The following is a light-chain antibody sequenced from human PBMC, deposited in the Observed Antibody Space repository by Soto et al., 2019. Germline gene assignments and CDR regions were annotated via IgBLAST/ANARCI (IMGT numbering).Light chain of an antibody. CDR2: DAS. Sequence: DIQMTQSPSTLSASVGDRVTITCRASQTINSWLAWYQQKPGKAPKVLIFDASSLKTGVLSRFSGSGSGTEFTLTISSLQSEDFAVYYCQQYNKWPLTFGQGTKVDIK. CDR3: QQYNKWPLT. CDR1: QTINSW. J-gene: IGKJ1*01. V-gene: IGKV1-5*01.